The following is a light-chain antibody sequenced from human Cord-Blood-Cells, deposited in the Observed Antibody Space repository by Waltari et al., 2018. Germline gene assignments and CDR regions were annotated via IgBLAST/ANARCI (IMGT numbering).Light chain of an antibody. CDR1: ALPKQF. CDR2: KDS. J-gene: IGLJ1*01. V-gene: IGLV3-25*03. CDR3: QSADSSGTYV. Sequence: SYELPPPPSVSVSPGQTARITCPGHALPKQFAYWYQQKPGQAPVLVLYKDSERPSGIPERFSGSSSATTVTLTISGGQAEDESDYYCQSADSSGTYVFGTGTKVTVL.